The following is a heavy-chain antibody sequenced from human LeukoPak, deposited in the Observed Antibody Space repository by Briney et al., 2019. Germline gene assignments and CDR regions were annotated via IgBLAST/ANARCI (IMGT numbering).Heavy chain of an antibody. CDR1: GFTFSSYA. J-gene: IGHJ4*02. V-gene: IGHV3-23*01. D-gene: IGHD5-18*01. Sequence: PGGSLRLSCAASGFTFSSYAMSWVRQAPGKGLEWVSAISGSGGSTYYADSVKGRFTISRDNSKNTLYLQMNSLRAEDTAVYYCAKDLVIQLWVSGLFDYWGQGTLVTVSS. CDR2: ISGSGGST. CDR3: AKDLVIQLWVSGLFDY.